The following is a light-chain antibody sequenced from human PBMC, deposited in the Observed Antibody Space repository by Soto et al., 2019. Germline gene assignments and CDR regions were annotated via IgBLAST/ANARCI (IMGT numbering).Light chain of an antibody. CDR3: QKYNSAPHT. V-gene: IGKV1-27*01. Sequence: DIQMTQSPSSLSASVGDRVTITCRASQGISNYLAWYQQRPGKVPQLLIYDASTLQSGVPSRFSGSVSGTDFTLTISSLQPEDVATYYCQKYNSAPHTFGQGTKVEIK. CDR2: DAS. J-gene: IGKJ2*01. CDR1: QGISNY.